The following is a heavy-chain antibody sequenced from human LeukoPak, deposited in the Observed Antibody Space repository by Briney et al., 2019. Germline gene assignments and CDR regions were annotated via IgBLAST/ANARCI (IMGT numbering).Heavy chain of an antibody. CDR1: GVSISSSY. CDR3: ARHTYARPFDS. V-gene: IGHV4-59*08. CDR2: IYYSGDS. Sequence: PSETLSLTCTVSGVSISSSYWSWVRQPPGKGLEWVGYIYYSGDSNYNPSLKSRATISVDTSKSQFPLKVSSVTAADTAIYYCARHTYARPFDSWGQGTPVTVSS. J-gene: IGHJ4*02. D-gene: IGHD6-6*01.